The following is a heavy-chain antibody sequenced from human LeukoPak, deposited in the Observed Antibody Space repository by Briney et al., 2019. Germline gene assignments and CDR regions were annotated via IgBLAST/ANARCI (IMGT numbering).Heavy chain of an antibody. Sequence: ASVKVSCKASGYTFTGDYLHWVLQAPGQGLEWMGRINPNSGGANYAQNFQGRVTMTRDTSISTAHMELSRLRSDDTAVYYCARSYCIGTNCYSHLFDYWGQGTLVTVSS. CDR2: INPNSGGA. V-gene: IGHV1-2*06. D-gene: IGHD2-2*01. CDR1: GYTFTGDY. CDR3: ARSYCIGTNCYSHLFDY. J-gene: IGHJ4*02.